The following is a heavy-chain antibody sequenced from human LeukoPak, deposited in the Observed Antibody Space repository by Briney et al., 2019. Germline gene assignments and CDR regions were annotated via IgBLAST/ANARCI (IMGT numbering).Heavy chain of an antibody. D-gene: IGHD3-10*01. J-gene: IGHJ6*02. CDR3: AKDILRLLWLTDPKYYYGMDV. CDR2: ISGSGGST. Sequence: GGSLRLPCAASGFTFSSYEMNWVRQAPGKGLEWVSAISGSGGSTYYADSVKGRFTISRDNSKNTLYLQMNSLRAEDTAVYYCAKDILRLLWLTDPKYYYGMDVWGQGTTVTVSS. V-gene: IGHV3-23*01. CDR1: GFTFSSYE.